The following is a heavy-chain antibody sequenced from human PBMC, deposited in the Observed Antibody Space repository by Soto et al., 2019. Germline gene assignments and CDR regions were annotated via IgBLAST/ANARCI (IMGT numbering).Heavy chain of an antibody. CDR1: GGSISSSSYY. Sequence: QLQLQESGPGLVKPSETLSLTCTVSGGSISSSSYYWGWIRQPPGKGLEWIGSIYYSGSTYYNPSLKSRVPISVDTSKNQFSLKLSSVTAADTAVYYCARLYCSGGSCPFDYWGQGTLVTVSS. CDR2: IYYSGST. V-gene: IGHV4-39*01. CDR3: ARLYCSGGSCPFDY. J-gene: IGHJ4*02. D-gene: IGHD2-15*01.